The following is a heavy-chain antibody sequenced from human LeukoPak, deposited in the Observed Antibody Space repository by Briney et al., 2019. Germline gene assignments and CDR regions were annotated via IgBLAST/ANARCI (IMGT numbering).Heavy chain of an antibody. CDR3: AKETTLTGYSSGLGFNY. CDR2: IYDSGTT. V-gene: IGHV4-59*01. J-gene: IGHJ4*02. D-gene: IGHD6-19*01. Sequence: SETLSLTCAVSGGSISGWYWSWIRQPPGKGLEWIGHIYDSGTTNYNPSLKSRVTMSVDSSKNQFSLKLTSVTAADTAVYYCAKETTLTGYSSGLGFNYWGQGTLVTVSS. CDR1: GGSISGWY.